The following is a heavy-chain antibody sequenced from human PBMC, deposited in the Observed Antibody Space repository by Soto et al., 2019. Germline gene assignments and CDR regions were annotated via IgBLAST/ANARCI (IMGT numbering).Heavy chain of an antibody. CDR1: GGTFSIYT. CDR3: VKASLSYQLLSYSYY. CDR2: IIPILGIA. D-gene: IGHD2-2*01. V-gene: IGHV1-69*02. Sequence: GASVKVSCKASGGTFSIYTISWVRQAPGQGLEWMGRIIPILGIANYAQKFQGRVTITADNSKNTLYLHMSSLRAEDTAVYYCVKASLSYQLLSYSYYWGQGTPVTVSS. J-gene: IGHJ4*02.